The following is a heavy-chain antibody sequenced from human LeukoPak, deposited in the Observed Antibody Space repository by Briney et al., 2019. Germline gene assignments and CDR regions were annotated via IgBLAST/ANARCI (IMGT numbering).Heavy chain of an antibody. CDR1: GLTFSDYY. D-gene: IGHD2-15*01. J-gene: IGHJ4*02. V-gene: IGHV3-11*04. CDR3: ARDDCSGGSCYYFDY. CDR2: ISSSGSTI. Sequence: AGGSLRLSCAASGLTFSDYYMSWIRQAPGKGLEWVSYISSSGSTIYYADSVKGRSTISRDNAKNSLYLQMNSLRAEDTAVYYCARDDCSGGSCYYFDYWGQGALVTVSS.